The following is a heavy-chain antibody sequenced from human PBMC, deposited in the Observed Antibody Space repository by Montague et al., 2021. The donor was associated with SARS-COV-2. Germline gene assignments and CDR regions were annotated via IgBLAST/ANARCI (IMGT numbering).Heavy chain of an antibody. D-gene: IGHD3-22*01. CDR3: ASPTYYCDSSGSDAFDI. Sequence: SETLSLTCTVSGGSISSSSYYWGWLRQPPGQGLEWNGSHNYSGSTYYNPSIQSRVTISADTSKNQFYLKLSAVTAADTAVYYCASPTYYCDSSGSDAFDIWGQGTMVTVSS. CDR1: GGSISSSSYY. V-gene: IGHV4-39*01. CDR2: HNYSGST. J-gene: IGHJ3*02.